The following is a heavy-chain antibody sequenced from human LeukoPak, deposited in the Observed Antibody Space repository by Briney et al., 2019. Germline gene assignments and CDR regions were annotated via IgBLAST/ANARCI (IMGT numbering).Heavy chain of an antibody. D-gene: IGHD3-22*01. CDR3: AAEAAYYYDSRDAFDV. Sequence: AASLRVSSKASGFTFTISAVQWVRQARRQRLEWIGWIFVGSGNTNYAQKFQERVTITRDMSTSLVYMELSSLRSEDTAVYYCAAEAAYYYDSRDAFDVWGQGTMVTVSS. CDR2: IFVGSGNT. V-gene: IGHV1-58*01. CDR1: GFTFTISA. J-gene: IGHJ3*01.